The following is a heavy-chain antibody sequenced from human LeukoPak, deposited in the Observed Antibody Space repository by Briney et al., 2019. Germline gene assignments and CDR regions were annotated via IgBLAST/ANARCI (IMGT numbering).Heavy chain of an antibody. CDR1: GFTFSSYA. CDR3: AKGSGDSSGYYYAYYYYYVDV. D-gene: IGHD3-22*01. CDR2: ISGSGGST. J-gene: IGHJ6*03. V-gene: IGHV3-23*01. Sequence: GGSLRLSCAASGFTFSSYAMSWVRQAPGKGLEWVSAISGSGGSTYYADSVKGRFTISRDNSKNTLYLQMNSLRAEDTAVYYCAKGSGDSSGYYYAYYYYYVDVWGKGTTVTVSS.